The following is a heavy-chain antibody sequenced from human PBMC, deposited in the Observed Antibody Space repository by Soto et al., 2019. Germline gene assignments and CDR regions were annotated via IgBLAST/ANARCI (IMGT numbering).Heavy chain of an antibody. V-gene: IGHV1-18*01. Sequence: ASVKVSCKASGYTFTSYGISWVRQAPGQGLEWMGWISAYNGNTNYAQKFQGRVTMTTDASTSTAYMELSSLRSEDTAVYYCARGMYELSGKSGRFLEWLLVDYWGQGTLVTVSS. CDR1: GYTFTSYG. J-gene: IGHJ4*02. D-gene: IGHD3-3*01. CDR3: ARGMYELSGKSGRFLEWLLVDY. CDR2: ISAYNGNT.